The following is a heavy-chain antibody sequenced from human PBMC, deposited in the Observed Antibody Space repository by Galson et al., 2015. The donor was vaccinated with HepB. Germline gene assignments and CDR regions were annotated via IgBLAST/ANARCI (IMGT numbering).Heavy chain of an antibody. CDR3: ARESSAVVMKAFDI. V-gene: IGHV1-2*02. J-gene: IGHJ3*02. D-gene: IGHD2-2*01. Sequence: SVRVSCKASGYTFTGYDMNWVRQAPGQGLEWVGWINPNSGGTYYAQKLQGRVTMTSDTSINTSYMEMSRLRSDDTAVYYCARESSAVVMKAFDIWGQGTMVTVSS. CDR1: GYTFTGYD. CDR2: INPNSGGT.